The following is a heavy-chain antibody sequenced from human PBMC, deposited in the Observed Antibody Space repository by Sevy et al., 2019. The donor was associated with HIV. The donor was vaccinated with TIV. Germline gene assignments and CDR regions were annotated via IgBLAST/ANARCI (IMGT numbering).Heavy chain of an antibody. Sequence: GGSLRLSCAASGFTFSDYYMSWIRQAPGKGLEWVSYISSSGSTIYYADSVKGRFTISRENAKNSLYLQMNSLRAEDTAVYYCARGMGSGSYYYIDYYYGMDVWGQGTTVTVSS. J-gene: IGHJ6*02. V-gene: IGHV3-11*01. CDR3: ARGMGSGSYYYIDYYYGMDV. CDR1: GFTFSDYY. CDR2: ISSSGSTI. D-gene: IGHD3-10*01.